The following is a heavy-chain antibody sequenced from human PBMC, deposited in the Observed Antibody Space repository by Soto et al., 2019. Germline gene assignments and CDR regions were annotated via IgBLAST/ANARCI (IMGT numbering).Heavy chain of an antibody. CDR3: AKIKIWGSESPENWFDP. D-gene: IGHD3-10*01. CDR2: ISGSGDST. CDR1: GFTFSSSA. Sequence: EVQLLESGGGLVQPGESLRLSCAASGFTFSSSAMSWVRQAPGEGLEWVSTISGSGDSTYYADSVKGRFTISSDKSKSTLYLQMNSLRADDTAVYFCAKIKIWGSESPENWFDPWGQGTLVTVSS. J-gene: IGHJ5*02. V-gene: IGHV3-23*01.